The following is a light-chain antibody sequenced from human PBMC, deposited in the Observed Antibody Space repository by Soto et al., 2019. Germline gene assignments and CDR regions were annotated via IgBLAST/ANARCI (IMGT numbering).Light chain of an antibody. J-gene: IGKJ4*01. CDR2: GAS. Sequence: EIVLTQSPGTLSLSPGERATVSCRASQSVSSSNLAWYQQKPGQAPRLLIYGASTRASGIPARFSGSGSGTDFTLTISGLEPEDFAVYYCQRYGSSPLTFGGGTKVEIK. CDR3: QRYGSSPLT. CDR1: QSVSSSN. V-gene: IGKV3-20*01.